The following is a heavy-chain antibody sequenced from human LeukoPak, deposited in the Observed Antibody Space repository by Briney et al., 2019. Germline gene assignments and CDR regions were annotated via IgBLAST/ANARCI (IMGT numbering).Heavy chain of an antibody. D-gene: IGHD2-2*01. CDR3: ARDLCSSTSCYAGLDY. CDR1: GFTFSSYG. CDR2: IWYDGSNK. Sequence: GGSLRLSCAASGFTFSSYGTHWVRQAPGKGLEWVAVIWYDGSNKYYADSVKGRFTISRDNSKNTLYLQMNSLRAEDTAVYYCARDLCSSTSCYAGLDYWGQGTLVTVSS. J-gene: IGHJ4*02. V-gene: IGHV3-33*01.